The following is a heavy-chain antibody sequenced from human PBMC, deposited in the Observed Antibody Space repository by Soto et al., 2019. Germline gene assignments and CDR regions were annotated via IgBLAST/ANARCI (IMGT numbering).Heavy chain of an antibody. CDR1: GFTVSSYA. CDR3: ARDIDRYSYGLDY. CDR2: VWYDGDNK. V-gene: IGHV3-33*01. J-gene: IGHJ4*02. Sequence: QVQLVESGGGVVQPGRSLRLSCAASGFTVSSYAMHWVRQAPGKGPEWVAVVWYDGDNKYYADSVKGRFTISRDNSKNTLYLQMNSPRAEETAVYYCARDIDRYSYGLDYWGQGTLVTVSS. D-gene: IGHD5-18*01.